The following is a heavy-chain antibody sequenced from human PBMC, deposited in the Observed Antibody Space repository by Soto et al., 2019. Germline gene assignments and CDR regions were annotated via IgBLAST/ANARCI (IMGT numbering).Heavy chain of an antibody. J-gene: IGHJ6*02. D-gene: IGHD2-2*01. CDR2: IIPISGTA. V-gene: IGHV1-69*01. CDR3: ARSQGSSTSLEIYYYYYYGMDV. Sequence: QVQLVQSGAEVKKPGSSVKVSCKASGGTFSSYAISWVRQAPGQGLEWMGGIIPISGTANNAQKFKGRVTITADESTSTAYMELSSLRSEDTAVYYCARSQGSSTSLEIYYYYYYGMDVWGQGTTVTVSS. CDR1: GGTFSSYA.